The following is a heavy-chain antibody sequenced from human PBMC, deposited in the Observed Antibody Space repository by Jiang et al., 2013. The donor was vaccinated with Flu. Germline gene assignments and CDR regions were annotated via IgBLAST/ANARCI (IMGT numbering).Heavy chain of an antibody. D-gene: IGHD2/OR15-2a*01. Sequence: VSVAPSAVVVTTGAGSGSPQGRDWSGLGISITVGAPTTTPTLKSRVTISVDTSKNQFSLKLSSVTAADTAVYYCARDHSKSKAFDIWGQGTMVTVSS. V-gene: IGHV4-61*01. CDR2: SITVGAP. CDR3: ARDHSKSKAFDI. J-gene: IGHJ3*02. CDR1: VAPSAVVVTT.